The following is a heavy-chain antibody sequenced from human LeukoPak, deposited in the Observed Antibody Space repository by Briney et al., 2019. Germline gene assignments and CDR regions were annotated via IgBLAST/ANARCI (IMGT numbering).Heavy chain of an antibody. V-gene: IGHV3-30*02. CDR1: GFTFSSYD. D-gene: IGHD3-16*01. J-gene: IGHJ4*02. Sequence: GGSLRLSCAASGFTFSSYDIHWVRQAPGKGLEWVAFIRHDGSNKYYADSVKGRFTISRDNFKNTVYLQMKSLRAEDTAVYYCARGPHPHWPLGQFWGQGSRVTVSS. CDR3: ARGPHPHWPLGQF. CDR2: IRHDGSNK.